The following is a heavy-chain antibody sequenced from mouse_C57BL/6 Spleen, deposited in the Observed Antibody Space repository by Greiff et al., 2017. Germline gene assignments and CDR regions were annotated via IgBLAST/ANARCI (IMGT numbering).Heavy chain of an antibody. CDR1: GYTFTSYW. CDR2: IHPNSGST. D-gene: IGHD1-1*01. J-gene: IGHJ3*01. V-gene: IGHV1-64*01. Sequence: VQLKQSGAELVKPGASVKLSCKASGYTFTSYWVHWVKQRPGQGLEWIGMIHPNSGSTNYNEKFKSKATLTVDKSSSTAYMQLSSLTSEDSAVYYCARKGDGSSWFAYWGQGTLVTVAA. CDR3: ARKGDGSSWFAY.